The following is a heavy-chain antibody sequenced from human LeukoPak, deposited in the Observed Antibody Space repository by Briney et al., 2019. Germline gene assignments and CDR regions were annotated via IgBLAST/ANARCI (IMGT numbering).Heavy chain of an antibody. CDR2: ISSSSSTI. CDR3: TTGEWFGEFYFDY. V-gene: IGHV3-48*04. D-gene: IGHD3-10*01. CDR1: GFTFSTHD. J-gene: IGHJ4*02. Sequence: GGSPRLSCAASGFTFSTHDVNWIRQAPGKGLEWVSYISSSSSTIYYADSVKGRFTISRDNAKNSLYLQMNSLRAEDTAVYYCTTGEWFGEFYFDYWGQGTLVTVSS.